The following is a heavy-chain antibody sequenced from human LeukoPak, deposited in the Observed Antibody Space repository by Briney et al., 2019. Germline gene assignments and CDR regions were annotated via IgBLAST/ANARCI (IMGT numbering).Heavy chain of an antibody. CDR2: INHSGSA. CDR3: ARLRITMVRGVIFGNNWFDP. J-gene: IGHJ5*02. CDR1: GGSFSGYY. V-gene: IGHV4-34*01. Sequence: SETLSLTCAVYGGSFSGYYWSWIRQPPGKGLEWIGEINHSGSANYNPSLKSRVTISVDTSKNQFSLKLSSVTAADTAVYYCARLRITMVRGVIFGNNWFDPWGQGTLVTVSS. D-gene: IGHD3-10*01.